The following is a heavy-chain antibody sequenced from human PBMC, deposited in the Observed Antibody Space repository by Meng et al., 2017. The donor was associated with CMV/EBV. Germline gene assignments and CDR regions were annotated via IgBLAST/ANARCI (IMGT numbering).Heavy chain of an antibody. Sequence: QVQLVQSGAGVKNPGASVKVSCKASGYTFTGYYMHWVRHAPGQGLEWMGWINPNSGGTNYAQKFQGRVTMTRDTFISTAYRELSRLRSDDTAVYYCARDRVAVAGNHWFDPWGQGTLVTVSS. CDR2: INPNSGGT. CDR1: GYTFTGYY. D-gene: IGHD6-19*01. CDR3: ARDRVAVAGNHWFDP. J-gene: IGHJ5*02. V-gene: IGHV1-2*02.